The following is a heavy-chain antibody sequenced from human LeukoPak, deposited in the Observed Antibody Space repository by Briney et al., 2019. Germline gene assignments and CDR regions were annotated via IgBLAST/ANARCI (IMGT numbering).Heavy chain of an antibody. V-gene: IGHV6-1*01. J-gene: IGHJ4*02. CDR3: ASFSDYGVY. D-gene: IGHD4-17*01. CDR2: TYYRSKWYN. Sequence: SQTLSLTCAISGDSVSSNSAAWNWIRQSPPRGHEWLGRTYYRSKWYNDYAVSVKSRITINPDTSKNQFSLQLNSVTPEDTAAYYCASFSDYGVYWGQGTLVTVSS. CDR1: GDSVSSNSAA.